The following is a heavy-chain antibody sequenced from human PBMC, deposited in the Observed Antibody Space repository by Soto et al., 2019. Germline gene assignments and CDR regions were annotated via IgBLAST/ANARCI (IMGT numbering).Heavy chain of an antibody. CDR1: GYTFTSYA. D-gene: IGHD4-17*01. CDR3: ARVRDYVNYYYHYGMDV. J-gene: IGHJ6*02. V-gene: IGHV1-3*01. Sequence: ASVKVSCKASGYTFTSYAMHWVRQAPGQRLEWMGWINAGNGNTKYSQKFQGRVTITRDTSASTAYMELSSLRSDDTAVYYCARVRDYVNYYYHYGMDVWGQGSTVTVSS. CDR2: INAGNGNT.